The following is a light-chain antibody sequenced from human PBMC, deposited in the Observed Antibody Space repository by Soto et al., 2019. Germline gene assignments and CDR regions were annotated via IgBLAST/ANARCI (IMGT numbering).Light chain of an antibody. J-gene: IGLJ1*01. CDR3: CSYTSSSPHV. CDR2: DVS. Sequence: QSALTQPASVSGSPGQSITISCTGTSSDVGGYNFVSWYQQHPGKVPKLMIFDVSNRPSGVSDRFSGSKSGNTASLTISGLQAEDEGDYYCCSYTSSSPHVFGSGTKLTVL. CDR1: SSDVGGYNF. V-gene: IGLV2-14*03.